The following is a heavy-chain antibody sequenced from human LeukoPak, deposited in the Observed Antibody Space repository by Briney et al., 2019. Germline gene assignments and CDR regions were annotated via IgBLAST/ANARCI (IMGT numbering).Heavy chain of an antibody. D-gene: IGHD3-22*01. CDR2: INPRSGAT. V-gene: IGHV1-2*02. CDR1: GYTLTGFY. CDR3: ARRSVIVVITPTDDAFDI. Sequence: GASVKVSCKASGYTLTGFYIHWVRQVPGQGLEWMGWINPRSGATNYAQTFQDRVTMTRATSISTAYMQLSRLGFDDTVIYYCARRSVIVVITPTDDAFDIWGQGTMVTVS. J-gene: IGHJ3*02.